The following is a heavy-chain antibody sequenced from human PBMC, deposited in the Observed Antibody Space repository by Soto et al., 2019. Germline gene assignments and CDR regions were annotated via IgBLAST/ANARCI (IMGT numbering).Heavy chain of an antibody. CDR2: LYYSGST. V-gene: IGHV4-39*01. Sequence: PSETLSLTCTVSGCSIRSSSYYWGWIRQPPGKGLVWIGSLYYSGSTYYTPSLKSRVTISVDTSKNLFSLKLSSVTAADTAVYYCAGQSVFRYFDWLLDFSYWGQGTLVTVSS. D-gene: IGHD3-9*01. CDR1: GCSIRSSSYY. J-gene: IGHJ4*02. CDR3: AGQSVFRYFDWLLDFSY.